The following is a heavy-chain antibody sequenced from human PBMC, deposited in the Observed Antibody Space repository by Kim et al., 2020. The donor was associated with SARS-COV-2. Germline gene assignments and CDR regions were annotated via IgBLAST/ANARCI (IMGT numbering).Heavy chain of an antibody. V-gene: IGHV4-59*10. Sequence: KSRVTMSVDTSKNQFSLNLSSVTAADTAVYYCARYGSGWRRTLTPRGYFDYWGQGALVTVSS. J-gene: IGHJ4*02. CDR3: ARYGSGWRRTLTPRGYFDY. D-gene: IGHD6-19*01.